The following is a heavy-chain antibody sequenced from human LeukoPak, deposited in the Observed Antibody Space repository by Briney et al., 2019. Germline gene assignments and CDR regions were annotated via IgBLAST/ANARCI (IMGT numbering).Heavy chain of an antibody. Sequence: SETLSLTCTVSGGSISSGGYYWSWIRQHPGKGLEWIGYIYYSGSTYYNPSLKSRVTISVDTSKNQFSLKLSSVTAADTAVYYCARDNSPQYSGSWRGRWFDPWGQGTLVTVSS. V-gene: IGHV4-31*03. CDR2: IYYSGST. CDR3: ARDNSPQYSGSWRGRWFDP. CDR1: GGSISSGGYY. D-gene: IGHD6-13*01. J-gene: IGHJ5*02.